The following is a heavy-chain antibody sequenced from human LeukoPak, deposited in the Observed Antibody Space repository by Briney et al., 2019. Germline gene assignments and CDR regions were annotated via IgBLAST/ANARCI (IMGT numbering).Heavy chain of an antibody. CDR3: TKGQGPSIFYYMDV. Sequence: GRSLRLSCAASGFSFDDYAMHWVRQAPGKGLEWVSGISWNSDIIAYADSVKGRFTIPRDNAKNSLFLQVNSLRTEDMALYYCTKGQGPSIFYYMDVWGKGTTVTVSS. J-gene: IGHJ6*03. CDR1: GFSFDDYA. CDR2: ISWNSDII. V-gene: IGHV3-9*03.